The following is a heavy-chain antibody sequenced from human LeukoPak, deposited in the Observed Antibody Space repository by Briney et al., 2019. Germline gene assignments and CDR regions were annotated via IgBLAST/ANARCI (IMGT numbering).Heavy chain of an antibody. CDR1: GFTFSDYY. CDR2: ISSSGSTI. D-gene: IGHD3-9*01. V-gene: IGHV3-11*04. CDR3: ASRYFDWLGYYYYMDV. J-gene: IGHJ6*03. Sequence: GGSLRLSCAASGFTFSDYYMSWIRQAPGKGLEWVSYISSSGSTIYYADSVKGRFTISRDNAKNSLYLQMNSLRAEDTAVYYCASRYFDWLGYYYYMDVWSKGTTVTISS.